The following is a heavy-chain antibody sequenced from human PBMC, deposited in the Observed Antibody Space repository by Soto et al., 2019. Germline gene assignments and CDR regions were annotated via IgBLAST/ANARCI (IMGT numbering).Heavy chain of an antibody. Sequence: QLQLQESGPGLVKPSETLSLTCTVSGGSISSTSYYWGWIRQPPVKGLEGIGSIYYSGNTYYNPYIKSRVTVSADTSKNQFSLNLRSVTAADTAVYYCARLLGYCSGRSCAYFDYWGQGTLVTVSS. CDR3: ARLLGYCSGRSCAYFDY. J-gene: IGHJ4*02. CDR1: GGSISSTSYY. V-gene: IGHV4-39*01. CDR2: IYYSGNT. D-gene: IGHD2-15*01.